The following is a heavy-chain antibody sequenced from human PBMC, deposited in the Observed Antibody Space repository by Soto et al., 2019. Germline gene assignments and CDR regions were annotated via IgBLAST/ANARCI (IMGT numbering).Heavy chain of an antibody. CDR2: ISYDGSNK. CDR1: GFTFSSYG. Sequence: ESGGGVVQPGRSLRLSCAASGFTFSSYGMHWVRQAPGKGLEWVAVISYDGSNKYYADSVKGRFTISRDNSKNTLYLQMNSLRAEDTAVYYCAKVPYYYDSSGYYPLDYWGQGTLVTVSS. CDR3: AKVPYYYDSSGYYPLDY. D-gene: IGHD3-22*01. V-gene: IGHV3-30*18. J-gene: IGHJ4*02.